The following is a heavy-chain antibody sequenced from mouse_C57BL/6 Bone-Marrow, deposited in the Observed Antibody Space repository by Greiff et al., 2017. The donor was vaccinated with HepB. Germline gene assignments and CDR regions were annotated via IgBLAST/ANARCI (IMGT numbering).Heavy chain of an antibody. CDR1: GFTFSSYA. CDR3: TMDDGYYCY. V-gene: IGHV5-9-1*02. J-gene: IGHJ2*01. D-gene: IGHD2-3*01. Sequence: EVKLMESGAGLVKPGGSLKLSCAASGFTFSSYAMSWVRQTPEKRLEWVAYISSGGDYIYYADTVKGRFPISRDNARNTLYLQMSSLKSEDTAMYYCTMDDGYYCYWGQGTTLTVSS. CDR2: ISSGGDYI.